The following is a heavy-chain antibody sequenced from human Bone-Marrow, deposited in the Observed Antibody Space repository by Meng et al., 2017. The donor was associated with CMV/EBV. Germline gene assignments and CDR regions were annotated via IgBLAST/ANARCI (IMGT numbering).Heavy chain of an antibody. D-gene: IGHD3-22*01. Sequence: GCTFSSYAMSRVRQAPGKGLEWVSAISGSGGSTYYADSVKGRFTTSRDNSKNTLYLQMNSLRAEDTAVYYCAKWGLYYYDSSGYCDYWGQGTLVTVSS. J-gene: IGHJ4*02. CDR1: GCTFSSYA. CDR2: ISGSGGST. V-gene: IGHV3-23*01. CDR3: AKWGLYYYDSSGYCDY.